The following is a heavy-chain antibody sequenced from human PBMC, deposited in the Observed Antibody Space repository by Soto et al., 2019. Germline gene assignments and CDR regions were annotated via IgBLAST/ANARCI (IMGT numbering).Heavy chain of an antibody. CDR2: ISYSGST. J-gene: IGHJ4*02. CDR3: ARIGLVIAGSYYFDY. Sequence: SETLSLTXSVSGGSISSFYWSWIRQPPGKGLEWIGYISYSGSTNYNPSLKSRVTISGDTSKSQISLKLSSVTAADTTVYYCARIGLVIAGSYYFDYWGQGTLVTVSS. CDR1: GGSISSFY. D-gene: IGHD2-15*01. V-gene: IGHV4-59*08.